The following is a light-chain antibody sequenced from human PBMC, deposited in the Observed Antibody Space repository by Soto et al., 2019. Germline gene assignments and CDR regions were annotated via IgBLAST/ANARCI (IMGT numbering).Light chain of an antibody. Sequence: QSALTQPASVSGSPGQSITISCTGTSSDVGGYNYVSWYQQHPGKAPKLMIYDVSNRPSGVSNRFSGSKSGSTASLTISGRQAEDESDYGGNSYTSGSTFVFGTGSKLTVL. CDR2: DVS. CDR3: NSYTSGSTFV. J-gene: IGLJ1*01. CDR1: SSDVGGYNY. V-gene: IGLV2-14*01.